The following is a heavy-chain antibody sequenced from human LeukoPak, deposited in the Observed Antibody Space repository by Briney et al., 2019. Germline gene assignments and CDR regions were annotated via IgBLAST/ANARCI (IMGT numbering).Heavy chain of an antibody. J-gene: IGHJ4*02. CDR1: GGSIGSYY. Sequence: PSETLSLTCTVPGGSIGSYYWNWIRQPPGKGLEWIGYISDAGNTEYNPSLKSRVTISLDTSKNQFSLKLSSVTAADTAVYYCARASGYSYGYGYFDFWGQGTLVTVSS. CDR2: ISDAGNT. V-gene: IGHV4-59*01. CDR3: ARASGYSYGYGYFDF. D-gene: IGHD5-18*01.